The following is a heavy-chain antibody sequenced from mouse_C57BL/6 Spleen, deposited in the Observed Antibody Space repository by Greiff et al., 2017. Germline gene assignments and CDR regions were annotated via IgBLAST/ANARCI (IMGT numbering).Heavy chain of an antibody. Sequence: DVKLQESGGGLVQPGGSMKLSCVASGFTFSNYWMNWVRQSPEKGLEWVAQIRLKSDNYATHYAESVKGRFTISRDDSKSSVYLQMNNLRAEDTGIYYCTVGYYGSSYVAYWGQGTTLTVSS. V-gene: IGHV6-3*01. CDR2: IRLKSDNYAT. J-gene: IGHJ2*01. D-gene: IGHD1-1*01. CDR3: TVGYYGSSYVAY. CDR1: GFTFSNYW.